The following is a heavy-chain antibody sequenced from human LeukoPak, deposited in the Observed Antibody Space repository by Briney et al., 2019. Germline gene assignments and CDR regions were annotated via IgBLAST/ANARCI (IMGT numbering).Heavy chain of an antibody. CDR2: INPSGGST. J-gene: IGHJ4*02. D-gene: IGHD5-12*01. V-gene: IGHV1-46*01. Sequence: ASVKVSCKAFGYSLTNCYVHWVRRAPGQGLEWMGEINPSGGSTSYAQKFQGRITVTRDTYTNTVYMDLSSLRSEDTATYYCARGAPTTRIGAGRFDYWGQGSLLTVAS. CDR1: GYSLTNCY. CDR3: ARGAPTTRIGAGRFDY.